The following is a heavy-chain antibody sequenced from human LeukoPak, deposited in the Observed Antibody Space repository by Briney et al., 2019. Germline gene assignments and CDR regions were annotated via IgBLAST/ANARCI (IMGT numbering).Heavy chain of an antibody. Sequence: SVKVSCKASGYTFTSYAISWVRQAPGQGLEWMGGIIPIFGTANYAQKFQGRVTITADESTSTAYMELSSLRSEDTAVYYCARDYYDSSGYYYYYYGMDVWGQGTTVTVSS. D-gene: IGHD3-22*01. CDR2: IIPIFGTA. CDR3: ARDYYDSSGYYYYYYGMDV. J-gene: IGHJ6*02. CDR1: GYTFTSYA. V-gene: IGHV1-69*13.